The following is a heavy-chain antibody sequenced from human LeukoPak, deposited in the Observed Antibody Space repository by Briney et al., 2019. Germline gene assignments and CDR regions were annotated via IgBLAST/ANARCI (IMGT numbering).Heavy chain of an antibody. CDR1: GFTFGYYW. J-gene: IGHJ3*02. CDR2: INHDGSEN. D-gene: IGHD3-9*01. Sequence: PGGSLRLSCEASGFTFGYYWMTWVRQAPGRGLEGVANINHDGSENHYVDSVKGRFTISRDNAKNSLYLEMNSLRADETPVYLCATVWRYFEWLLSDIWGLGTMVTVSS. CDR3: ATVWRYFEWLLSDI. V-gene: IGHV3-7*05.